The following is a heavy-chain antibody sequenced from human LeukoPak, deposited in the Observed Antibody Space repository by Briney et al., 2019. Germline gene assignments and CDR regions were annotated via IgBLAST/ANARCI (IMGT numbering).Heavy chain of an antibody. J-gene: IGHJ5*02. Sequence: GASVKVSCKASGYTFTYRYLHWVRQAPGQALEWMGWITPFNGNTNYAQKFQDRVTITRDRSMSTAYMELSSLRSEDTAMYYCASSLGATPTTNWFDPWGQGTLVTVSS. D-gene: IGHD1-26*01. CDR1: GYTFTYRY. CDR3: ASSLGATPTTNWFDP. V-gene: IGHV1-45*02. CDR2: ITPFNGNT.